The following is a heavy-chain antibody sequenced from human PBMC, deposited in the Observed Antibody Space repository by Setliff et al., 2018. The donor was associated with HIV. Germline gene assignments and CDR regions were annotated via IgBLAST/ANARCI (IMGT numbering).Heavy chain of an antibody. V-gene: IGHV3-7*01. CDR1: RFTFNDYW. Sequence: GGSLRLSCVASRFTFNDYWMSWVRQTPGKGLEWVANIKPDGSEKYYVDSVKGRFTISRDNAENSLYLQMNSLRAEDTAVYYCARDYVWGRRAFDIWGPGTMVTVSS. CDR3: ARDYVWGRRAFDI. J-gene: IGHJ3*02. CDR2: IKPDGSEK. D-gene: IGHD3-16*01.